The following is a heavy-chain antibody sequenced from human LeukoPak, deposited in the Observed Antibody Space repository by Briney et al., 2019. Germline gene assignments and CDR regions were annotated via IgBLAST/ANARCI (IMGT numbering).Heavy chain of an antibody. CDR1: GGSISSSNW. CDR2: IYHSGST. Sequence: PSGTLSLTCAVSGGSISSSNWWSWVRQPPGKGLEWIGEIYHSGSTNYNPSLKSRVTISVDKSKNQFSLKLSSVTAADTAVYYCARRPGIAVAGNWFDPWGQGPLVTVSS. V-gene: IGHV4-4*02. CDR3: ARRPGIAVAGNWFDP. J-gene: IGHJ5*02. D-gene: IGHD6-19*01.